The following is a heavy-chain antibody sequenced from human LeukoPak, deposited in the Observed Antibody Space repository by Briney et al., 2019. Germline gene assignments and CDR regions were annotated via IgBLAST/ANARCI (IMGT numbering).Heavy chain of an antibody. CDR3: ARDAASSGYYDY. D-gene: IGHD3-22*01. CDR1: GFTFSSYA. CDR2: ISYDGSNK. V-gene: IGHV3-30*01. J-gene: IGHJ4*02. Sequence: GRSLRLSCAASGFTFSSYAMHWVRQAPGKGLEWVAVISYDGSNKYYADSVKGRFTISRDNSKNTLYLQMNSLRAEDTAVNYCARDAASSGYYDYWGQGTLVTVSS.